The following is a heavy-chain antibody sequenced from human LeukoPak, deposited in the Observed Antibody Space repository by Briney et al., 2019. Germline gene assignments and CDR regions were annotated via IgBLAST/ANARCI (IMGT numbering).Heavy chain of an antibody. CDR2: ISGSGGST. V-gene: IGHV3-23*01. Sequence: RGSLRLSCAASGFTFSSYAMSWVRQAPGKGLEWVSTISGSGGSTYYADSVKGRFTISRDNSKNTLYLQMNSLRAEDTAVYYCAKGRCPSCYSLFDYWGQGTLVTVSS. D-gene: IGHD2-2*02. J-gene: IGHJ4*02. CDR1: GFTFSSYA. CDR3: AKGRCPSCYSLFDY.